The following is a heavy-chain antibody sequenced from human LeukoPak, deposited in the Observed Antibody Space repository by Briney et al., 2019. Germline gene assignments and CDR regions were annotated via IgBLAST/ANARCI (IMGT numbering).Heavy chain of an antibody. D-gene: IGHD4-11*01. Sequence: ASVKASCKASGYTFTDYYMHWVQQAPGQGLEWMGWIDPNSGGTKYAQRFQGRVTMTRDTSITTAYMELSRLRSDDTAVYYCARGGPSPTTVTSNWYFDLWGRGTLVTVSS. J-gene: IGHJ2*01. V-gene: IGHV1-2*02. CDR2: IDPNSGGT. CDR1: GYTFTDYY. CDR3: ARGGPSPTTVTSNWYFDL.